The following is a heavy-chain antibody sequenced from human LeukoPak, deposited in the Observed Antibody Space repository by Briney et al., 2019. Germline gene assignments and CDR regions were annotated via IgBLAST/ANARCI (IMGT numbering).Heavy chain of an antibody. V-gene: IGHV1-69*06. CDR1: GGTFSSYA. CDR3: AREREGFYYDSSGYTFDY. CDR2: IIPIFGTA. D-gene: IGHD3-22*01. Sequence: SVKVSCKVSGGTFSSYAISWVRQAPGQGLEWMGGIIPIFGTANYAQKFQGRVTITADKSTSAAYMELSSLRAEDTAVYSCAREREGFYYDSSGYTFDYWGQGTLVTVSP. J-gene: IGHJ4*02.